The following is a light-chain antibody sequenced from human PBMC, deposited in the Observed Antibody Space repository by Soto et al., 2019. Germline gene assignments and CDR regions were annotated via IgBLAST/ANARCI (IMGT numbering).Light chain of an antibody. CDR1: QTLSSSY. Sequence: EIVLTQSPGTLSLSPGEGATLSCRASQTLSSSYLAWYHQKPGQAPRLLIYGASTRATGIPARFSGSGSGTEFTLTISSLQSEDFAVYYCQQYNNWPQTFGQGTKVDIK. CDR3: QQYNNWPQT. V-gene: IGKV3-15*01. CDR2: GAS. J-gene: IGKJ1*01.